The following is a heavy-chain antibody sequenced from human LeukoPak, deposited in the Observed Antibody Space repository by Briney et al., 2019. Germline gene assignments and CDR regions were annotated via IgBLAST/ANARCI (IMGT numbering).Heavy chain of an antibody. CDR2: INHSGST. J-gene: IGHJ4*02. D-gene: IGHD2-2*01. CDR1: GGSFSGYY. Sequence: PSETLSLTCAVYGGSFSGYYWSWIRQPPGKGLEWSGEINHSGSTNYNPSLKSRVTISVDTSKNQFSLKLSSVTAADTAVYYCARGREASSVVPAVLDYWGQGTLVTVSS. CDR3: ARGREASSVVPAVLDY. V-gene: IGHV4-34*01.